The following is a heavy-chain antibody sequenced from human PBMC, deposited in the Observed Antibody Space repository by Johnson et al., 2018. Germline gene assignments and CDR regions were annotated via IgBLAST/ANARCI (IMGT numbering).Heavy chain of an antibody. D-gene: IGHD5-18*01. J-gene: IGHJ6*02. Sequence: QVQLQESGAEVKKPGSSVKVSCKASGGTFSSYAISWVRQAPGQGLEWMGGIIPIFGTANYAQKFQGRVTITADESTGTAYMELSSLRTEDTAVYYCSRDVDTAMVTGYYYYSMDVWGQGTTVTVSS. CDR2: IIPIFGTA. CDR3: SRDVDTAMVTGYYYYSMDV. V-gene: IGHV1-69*01. CDR1: GGTFSSYA.